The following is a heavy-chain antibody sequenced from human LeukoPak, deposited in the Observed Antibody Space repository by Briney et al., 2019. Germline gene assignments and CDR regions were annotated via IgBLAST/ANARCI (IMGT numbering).Heavy chain of an antibody. CDR2: ISGSGGST. V-gene: IGHV3-23*01. D-gene: IGHD1-26*01. CDR3: ARDGGGGYSSYFQH. J-gene: IGHJ1*01. Sequence: GGSLRLSCAASGFTFSSYAMSWVRQAPGKGLEWVSAISGSGGSTYYADSVKGRFTISRDNSKNTLYLQMNSLRAEDTAVYYCARDGGGGYSSYFQHWGQGTLVTVSS. CDR1: GFTFSSYA.